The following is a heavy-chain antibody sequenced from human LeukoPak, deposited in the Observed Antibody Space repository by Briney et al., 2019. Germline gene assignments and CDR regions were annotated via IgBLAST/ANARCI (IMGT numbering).Heavy chain of an antibody. J-gene: IGHJ6*03. V-gene: IGHV3-48*01. D-gene: IGHD6-13*01. CDR3: ARVGAGSSSYYYYYMDV. Sequence: GGSPRLSCAASGFTFSSYSMNWVRQAPGKGLEWVSYISSSSSTIYYADSVKGRFTISRDNAKNSLYLQMNSLRAEDTAVYYCARVGAGSSSYYYYYMDVWGKGTTVTVSS. CDR2: ISSSSSTI. CDR1: GFTFSSYS.